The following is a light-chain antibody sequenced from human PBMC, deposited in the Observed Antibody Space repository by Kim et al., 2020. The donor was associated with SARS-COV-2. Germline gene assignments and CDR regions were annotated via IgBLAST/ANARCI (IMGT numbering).Light chain of an antibody. Sequence: QSITISCTGTSSDVGGYNYVSWYQQHPGKAPKLMIYDVSKRPSGVSNRFSGSESGNTASLTISGLQAEDEADYYCSSYTSSSTYVVFGGGTQLTVL. V-gene: IGLV2-14*04. CDR2: DVS. CDR1: SSDVGGYNY. J-gene: IGLJ2*01. CDR3: SSYTSSSTYVV.